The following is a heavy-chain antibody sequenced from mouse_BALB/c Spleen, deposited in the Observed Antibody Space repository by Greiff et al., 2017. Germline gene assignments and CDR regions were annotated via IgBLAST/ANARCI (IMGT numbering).Heavy chain of an antibody. CDR3: ARSPYYGFYFDY. D-gene: IGHD1-2*01. Sequence: VQLKESGGGLVQPGGSRKLSCAASGFTFSSFGMHWVRQAPEKGLEWVAYISSGSSTIYYADTVKGRFTISRDNPKNTLFLQMTSLRSEDTAMYYCARSPYYGFYFDYWGQGTTLTVSS. V-gene: IGHV5-17*02. CDR2: ISSGSSTI. J-gene: IGHJ2*01. CDR1: GFTFSSFG.